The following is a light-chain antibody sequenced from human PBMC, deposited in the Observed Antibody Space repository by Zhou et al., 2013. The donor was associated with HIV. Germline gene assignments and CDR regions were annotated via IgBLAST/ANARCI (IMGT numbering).Light chain of an antibody. J-gene: IGKJ1*01. CDR1: ESISVW. CDR2: RTS. Sequence: DIQMTQSPSTLSASVGDRVSITCRASESISVWLAWYQQKPGKVPKLLIYRTSTLESGVPSRFIASGSGTGFTLTITRLEPDDFATYYCQQYKTYSQTFGQGTKVDMK. V-gene: IGKV1-5*03. CDR3: QQYKTYSQT.